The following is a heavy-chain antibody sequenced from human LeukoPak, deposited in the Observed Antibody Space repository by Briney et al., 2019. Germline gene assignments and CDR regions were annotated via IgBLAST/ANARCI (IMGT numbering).Heavy chain of an antibody. V-gene: IGHV3-7*01. CDR1: GLRFNTYW. CDR2: IKQDGNEK. J-gene: IGHJ4*02. Sequence: KSGGSLRLSCAASGLRFNTYWMSWVRQAPGKGLEWVANIKQDGNEKYYADSVKGRFTISRDNGKNSLDLQMNSLRADDTAVYYCARDTLGEGEDANYAVYYFDYWGQGTVVTVSS. CDR3: ARDTLGEGEDANYAVYYFDY. D-gene: IGHD4/OR15-4a*01.